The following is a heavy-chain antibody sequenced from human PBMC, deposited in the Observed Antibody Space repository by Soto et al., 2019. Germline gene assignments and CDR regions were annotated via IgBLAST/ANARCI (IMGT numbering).Heavy chain of an antibody. CDR2: ISSRSDYI. CDR1: GFTFSSYS. Sequence: EVQLVESGGGLVKPGGSLRLSCAASGFTFSSYSMNWVRQAPGKGLEWVSAISSRSDYIYYAVSVKGRFTISRDNAKNSLHLQMNSLTAEDTAVYYCARSAPVSDYDSRSGDYWGQGTLVTVSS. CDR3: ARSAPVSDYDSRSGDY. J-gene: IGHJ4*02. D-gene: IGHD5-12*01. V-gene: IGHV3-21*01.